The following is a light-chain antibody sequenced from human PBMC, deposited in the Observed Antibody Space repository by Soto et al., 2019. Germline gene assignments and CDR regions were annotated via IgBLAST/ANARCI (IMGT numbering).Light chain of an antibody. V-gene: IGLV2-8*01. CDR1: SSDVGGYNY. CDR2: EVS. Sequence: QSALTQPPSASGSPGQSVTISCTGTSSDVGGYNYVSWYQQHPGKAPKLMIYEVSKRPSGVPDRFSGSKSANTASLTVSGLQTEDEADYYCSSYAGNNNLIFGTGTKVTVI. J-gene: IGLJ1*01. CDR3: SSYAGNNNLI.